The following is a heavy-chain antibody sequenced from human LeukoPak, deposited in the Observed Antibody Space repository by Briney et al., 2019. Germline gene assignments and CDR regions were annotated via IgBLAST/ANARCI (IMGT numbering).Heavy chain of an antibody. V-gene: IGHV1-69*13. CDR1: GGTFSSYA. CDR2: IIPIFGTA. J-gene: IGHJ4*02. Sequence: SVKVSCKASGGTFSSYAISWVRQAPGQGLEWMGGIIPIFGTANYAQKFQGRVTITADESTSTAYMELSSLRSEDTAVYYCARATKPYYYDSSGYYYEIFDYWGQGTLVTVSS. CDR3: ARATKPYYYDSSGYYYEIFDY. D-gene: IGHD3-22*01.